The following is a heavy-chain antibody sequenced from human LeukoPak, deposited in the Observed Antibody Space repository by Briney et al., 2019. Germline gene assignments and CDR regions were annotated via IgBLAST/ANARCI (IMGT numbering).Heavy chain of an antibody. CDR2: IYYSGST. CDR3: ARDCSGGNCYLGVIDY. D-gene: IGHD2-15*01. Sequence: SETLSLTCTVSGGSISSSSYYWGWIRQPPGKGLEWIASIYYSGSTYYNPSLKSRVTISVDTSKNQFSLKLSSVTAADAAVYYCARDCSGGNCYLGVIDYWGQGTLVTVSS. J-gene: IGHJ4*02. V-gene: IGHV4-39*07. CDR1: GGSISSSSYY.